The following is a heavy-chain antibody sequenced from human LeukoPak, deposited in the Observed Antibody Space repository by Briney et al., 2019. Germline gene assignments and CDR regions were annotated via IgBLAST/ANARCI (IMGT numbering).Heavy chain of an antibody. D-gene: IGHD1-1*01. J-gene: IGHJ5*02. CDR3: ARDPGTFVVGIQRLNWFDP. Sequence: SETLSLTCTVSGYSISSGYYWGWIRQPPGKGLEWIGSIYHSGSTHYNPSLKSRVTISVDTSKNQFSLKLSSVTAADTAVYYCARDPGTFVVGIQRLNWFDPWGQGTLVTVSS. CDR2: IYHSGST. CDR1: GYSISSGYY. V-gene: IGHV4-38-2*02.